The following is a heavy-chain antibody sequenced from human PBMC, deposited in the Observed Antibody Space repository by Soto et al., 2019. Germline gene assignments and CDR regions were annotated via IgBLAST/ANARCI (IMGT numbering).Heavy chain of an antibody. J-gene: IGHJ6*02. CDR1: GYTFTSYG. Sequence: QVQLVQSGAEVKKPGASVKVSCKASGYTFTSYGISWVRQAPGQGLEWMGWISAYNGNTNYAQKLQGRVSMTTDTSTSTAYMELRSLRSDDTAVYYCAREVAATVYYYYGMDVWGQGTTVTVSS. D-gene: IGHD2-15*01. CDR3: AREVAATVYYYYGMDV. CDR2: ISAYNGNT. V-gene: IGHV1-18*01.